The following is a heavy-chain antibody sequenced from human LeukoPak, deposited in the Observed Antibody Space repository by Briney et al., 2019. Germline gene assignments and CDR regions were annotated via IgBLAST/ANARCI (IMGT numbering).Heavy chain of an antibody. D-gene: IGHD2/OR15-2a*01. V-gene: IGHV4-34*01. CDR1: GDSLGRYY. Sequence: SETLSLTCAVYGDSLGRYYWTWIRQPPGKGLEWLGEINPSGSPKYNPSLKSRGTISVDTSKNQFSLRLTSVTAADTALYYCATVRHDPLEYYYYIDVWGNGTTVTVSS. CDR2: INPSGSP. J-gene: IGHJ6*03. CDR3: ATVRHDPLEYYYYIDV.